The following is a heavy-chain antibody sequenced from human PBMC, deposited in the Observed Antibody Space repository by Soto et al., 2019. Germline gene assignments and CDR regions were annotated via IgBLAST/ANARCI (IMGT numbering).Heavy chain of an antibody. CDR2: IYYSGST. J-gene: IGHJ4*02. CDR3: ARAVAGTFDY. V-gene: IGHV4-31*03. CDR1: GGSISSGGYY. D-gene: IGHD6-19*01. Sequence: SETLSLTCTVSGGSISSGGYYWSWIRQHPGKGLEWIGYIYYSGSTYYNPSLKSRVTISVDTSKNQFSLKLSSVTAADTAVYYCARAVAGTFDYWGQGTLVTVSS.